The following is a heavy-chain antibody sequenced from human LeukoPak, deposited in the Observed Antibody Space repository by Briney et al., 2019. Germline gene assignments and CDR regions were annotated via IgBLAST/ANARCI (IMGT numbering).Heavy chain of an antibody. CDR1: GGSLSSSSYY. V-gene: IGHV4-39*07. CDR2: IYSAST. J-gene: IGHJ4*02. Sequence: PSETLSLTCTVSGGSLSSSSYYWGWLRQPPGKGLEWLGSIYSASTYYNPSLKSRVAISLDTSKNQFSLKLSSVTAACTAVYYCARGRHYHTGLLGEAYWGQGTPVTGPS. D-gene: IGHD3-10*01. CDR3: ARGRHYHTGLLGEAY.